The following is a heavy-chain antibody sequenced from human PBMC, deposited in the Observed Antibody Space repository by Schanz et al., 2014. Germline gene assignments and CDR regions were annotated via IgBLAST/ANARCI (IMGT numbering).Heavy chain of an antibody. D-gene: IGHD3-22*01. CDR3: AKGLDSSGYYYVDAFDI. V-gene: IGHV3-30*02. CDR1: GFTFSSYG. Sequence: QVQLVESGGGEVQPGGSLRLSCAASGFTFSSYGMPWVRQAPGKGLEWVAFIRDDGSNKYYGDSVKGRFTISRDNSKNTVYLQMNSLRAEDTAVYYCAKGLDSSGYYYVDAFDIWGQGTMVTVSS. CDR2: IRDDGSNK. J-gene: IGHJ3*02.